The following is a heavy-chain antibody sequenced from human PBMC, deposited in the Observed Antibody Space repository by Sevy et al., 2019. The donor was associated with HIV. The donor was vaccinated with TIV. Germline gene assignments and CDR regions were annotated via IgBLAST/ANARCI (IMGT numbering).Heavy chain of an antibody. CDR1: GFTFSSYA. CDR2: INVISSNI. V-gene: IGHV3-21*01. Sequence: GGSLRLSCAASGFTFSSYAMNWVRQAPGKGLEWVSSINVISSNIYYADSVKGRFTISRDNAENSLYLQMNSVRAEDTAVDYCARDLFSGGNAVYGYWGQGTLVTVSS. J-gene: IGHJ4*01. CDR3: ARDLFSGGNAVYGY. D-gene: IGHD2-15*01.